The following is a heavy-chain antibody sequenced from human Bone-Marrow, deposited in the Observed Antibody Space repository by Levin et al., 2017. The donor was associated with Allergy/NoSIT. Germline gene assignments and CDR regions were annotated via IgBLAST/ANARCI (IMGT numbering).Heavy chain of an antibody. V-gene: IGHV2-70*04. Sequence: SGPTLVKPTQTLTLTCTFSGFSLSTSGMRVSWIRQPPGKALEWLARIDWDDDKFYSTSLKTRLTISKDTSKNQVVLTMTNMDPVDTATYYCAREYDFWSGFDYWGQGTLVTVSS. CDR1: GFSLSTSGMR. J-gene: IGHJ4*02. CDR2: IDWDDDK. D-gene: IGHD3-3*01. CDR3: AREYDFWSGFDY.